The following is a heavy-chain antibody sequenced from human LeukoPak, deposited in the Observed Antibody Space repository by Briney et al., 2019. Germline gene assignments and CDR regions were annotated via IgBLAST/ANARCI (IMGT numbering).Heavy chain of an antibody. V-gene: IGHV1-18*01. CDR1: GYTFTSYG. Sequence: ASVKVSCKASGYTFTSYGISWVRQAPGQGLEWMGWIGAYNGNTNYAQKLQVRVTMTTDTSTSTAYMELRSLTSDDTAVYYCARDKAVTTELTQYFQHWGQGTLVTVSS. CDR3: ARDKAVTTELTQYFQH. J-gene: IGHJ1*01. CDR2: IGAYNGNT. D-gene: IGHD4-11*01.